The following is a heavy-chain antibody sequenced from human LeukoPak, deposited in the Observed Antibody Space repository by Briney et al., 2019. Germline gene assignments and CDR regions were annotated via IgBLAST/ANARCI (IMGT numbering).Heavy chain of an antibody. Sequence: GGSLRLSCAASGFTFDDYAMHWVRQAPGKGLEWVSTIGHSDDTYYADSVKGRFTISRDISKNTLYLQMDSLRVEDTAVYYCVKKGSTQSPGNWFDPWGQGTLVIVSS. CDR3: VKKGSTQSPGNWFDP. D-gene: IGHD3-10*01. J-gene: IGHJ5*02. V-gene: IGHV3-23*01. CDR1: GFTFDDYA. CDR2: IGHSDDT.